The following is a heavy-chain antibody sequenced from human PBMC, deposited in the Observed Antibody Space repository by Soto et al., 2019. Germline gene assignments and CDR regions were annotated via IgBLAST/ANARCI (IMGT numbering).Heavy chain of an antibody. CDR1: GFTFSSYG. Sequence: GGSLRLSCAASGFTFSSYGMHWVRQAPGKGLEWVAVIWYDGSNKYYADSVKGRFTISRDNSKNTLYLQMNSLRAEDTAVYYCAKDRSVLRYFDWLYWGQGTLVTVSS. D-gene: IGHD3-9*01. V-gene: IGHV3-33*03. J-gene: IGHJ4*02. CDR2: IWYDGSNK. CDR3: AKDRSVLRYFDWLY.